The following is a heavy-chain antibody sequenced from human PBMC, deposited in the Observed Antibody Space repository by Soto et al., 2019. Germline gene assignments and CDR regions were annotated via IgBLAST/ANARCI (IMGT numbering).Heavy chain of an antibody. CDR2: IIPIFGTA. CDR1: GGTFSSYA. V-gene: IGHV1-69*01. CDR3: AIVGTILHYYYYGMDV. J-gene: IGHJ6*02. Sequence: QVQLVQSGAEVKKPGSSVKVSCKASGGTFSSYAISWVRQAPGPGLEWMGGIIPIFGTANYAQKFQCRVTITADESTSTAYMELSSLRSEETAVYYCAIVGTILHYYYYGMDVWGQGATVTVSS. D-gene: IGHD5-12*01.